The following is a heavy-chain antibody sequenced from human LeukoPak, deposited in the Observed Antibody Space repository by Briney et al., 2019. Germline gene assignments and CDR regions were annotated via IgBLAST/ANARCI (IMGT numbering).Heavy chain of an antibody. Sequence: SETLSLTCAVYGGSFSGYYWSWIRQPPGKGLEWIGEINHSGSTNYNPSLKSRVTISVDTSKNQFSLKLSSVTAADTAVYYCALLTTAKPGYYYGMDVWGQGTTVTVSS. J-gene: IGHJ6*02. CDR2: INHSGST. V-gene: IGHV4-34*01. D-gene: IGHD4-17*01. CDR1: GGSFSGYY. CDR3: ALLTTAKPGYYYGMDV.